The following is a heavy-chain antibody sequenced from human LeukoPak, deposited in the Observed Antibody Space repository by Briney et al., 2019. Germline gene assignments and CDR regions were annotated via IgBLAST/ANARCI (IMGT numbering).Heavy chain of an antibody. Sequence: GGSLRLSCAASGFTFSSYDMHWVRQAPGKGLEWVAFIRYDGSNKYYADSVKGRFTISRDNSKNTLYLQMNSLRAEDTAVYYCAAPYYYGSAQYYFDYWGQGTLVTVSS. J-gene: IGHJ4*02. D-gene: IGHD3-10*01. CDR2: IRYDGSNK. V-gene: IGHV3-30*02. CDR3: AAPYYYGSAQYYFDY. CDR1: GFTFSSYD.